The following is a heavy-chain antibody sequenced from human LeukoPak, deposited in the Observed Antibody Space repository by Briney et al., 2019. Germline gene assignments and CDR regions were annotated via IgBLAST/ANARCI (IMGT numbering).Heavy chain of an antibody. V-gene: IGHV3-23*01. Sequence: GGSLRLSCAASGVTFSSYDMSWVRQAPGKGLEWGSAISGSGGSTYYADSVKGRFTISRDNSKNTLYLQMNSLRAEDTAVYYCAKDRGDILTVDAFDIWGQGTMVTVSS. J-gene: IGHJ3*02. D-gene: IGHD3-9*01. CDR1: GVTFSSYD. CDR3: AKDRGDILTVDAFDI. CDR2: ISGSGGST.